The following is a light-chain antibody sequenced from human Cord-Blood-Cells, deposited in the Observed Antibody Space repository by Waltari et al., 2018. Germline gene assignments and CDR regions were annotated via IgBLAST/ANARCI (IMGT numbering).Light chain of an antibody. CDR3: CSYAGSSTWV. J-gene: IGLJ3*02. V-gene: IGLV2-23*01. Sequence: QSALTQPASVSGSPGPSITIPCTGTSSDVGSYNLVSWYQQHPGKAPKLIIYEGSKRPSGVSNRFSGSKSGNTASLTISGLQAEDEADYYCCSYAGSSTWVFGGGTKLTVL. CDR1: SSDVGSYNL. CDR2: EGS.